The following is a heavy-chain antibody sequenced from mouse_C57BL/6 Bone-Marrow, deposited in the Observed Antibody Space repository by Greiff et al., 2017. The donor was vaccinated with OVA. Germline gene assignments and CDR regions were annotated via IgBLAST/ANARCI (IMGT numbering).Heavy chain of an antibody. CDR1: GYTFTSYW. CDR3: ARWYCAMDF. J-gene: IGHJ4*01. Sequence: VQLQESGAELAKPGASVKLSCKASGYTFTSYWMHWVKQRPGQGLEWIGYINPSSGYTKYNQKFKDKVTLTADKSSSTAYMQLSSLTYEDSAVYYCARWYCAMDFWGQGTSVTVSS. V-gene: IGHV1-7*01. CDR2: INPSSGYT.